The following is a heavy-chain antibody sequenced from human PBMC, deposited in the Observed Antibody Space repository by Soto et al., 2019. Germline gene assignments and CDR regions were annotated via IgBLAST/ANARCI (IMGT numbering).Heavy chain of an antibody. Sequence: WWSLRLSCSASVFTFSSYGMHWFRQAPGKGLEWVAVIWYDGSNKYYADSVKGRFTISRDNSKNTLYLQMNSLRAEDTAVYYCARVYSSSWYHRDYYYGMDVWGQGTTVTVSS. CDR1: VFTFSSYG. V-gene: IGHV3-33*01. J-gene: IGHJ6*02. CDR3: ARVYSSSWYHRDYYYGMDV. CDR2: IWYDGSNK. D-gene: IGHD6-13*01.